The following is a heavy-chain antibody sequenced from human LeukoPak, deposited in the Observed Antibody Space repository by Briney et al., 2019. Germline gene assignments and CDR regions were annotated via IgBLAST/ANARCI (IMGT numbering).Heavy chain of an antibody. CDR1: GFTFSSYA. V-gene: IGHV3-23*01. D-gene: IGHD1-26*01. CDR2: ISGSGGST. Sequence: PGGSLRLSCAASGFTFSSYAMSWVRQAPGKGLEWVSAISGSGGSTYYADSVKGRFTISRDNSKNTLYLQMNSLRAEDTAVYYCARDLSGSYYSNFDYWGQGTLVTVSS. J-gene: IGHJ4*02. CDR3: ARDLSGSYYSNFDY.